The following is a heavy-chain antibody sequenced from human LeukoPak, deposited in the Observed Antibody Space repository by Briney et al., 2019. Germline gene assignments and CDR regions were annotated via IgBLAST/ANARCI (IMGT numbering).Heavy chain of an antibody. CDR3: ARVGAVGGVFRAFDL. J-gene: IGHJ3*01. CDR2: IHHDGSNK. Sequence: GGSLRLSCAASGFTFSSYGMHWVRQAPGKGLDWVAFIHHDGSNKYYADSVRGRFTISRDNSKNTLYLQMNSLRAEDTAVYYCARVGAVGGVFRAFDLWGQGTMVTVSS. CDR1: GFTFSSYG. D-gene: IGHD3-16*01. V-gene: IGHV3-30*02.